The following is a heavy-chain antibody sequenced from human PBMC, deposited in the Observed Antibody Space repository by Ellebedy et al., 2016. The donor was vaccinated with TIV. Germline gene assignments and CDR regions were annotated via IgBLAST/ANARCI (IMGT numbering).Heavy chain of an antibody. CDR3: ARERAGIEVAAYFDY. Sequence: GESLKISCEASGFTFSSFGMHWVRQAPGKGLEWVAVIWYDGSTQYSADSVEGRFTISRDNSKNTLFLQMNGLRAEDTAVYYCARERAGIEVAAYFDYWGQGTLVTVSS. V-gene: IGHV3-33*01. CDR2: IWYDGSTQ. CDR1: GFTFSSFG. J-gene: IGHJ4*02. D-gene: IGHD6-19*01.